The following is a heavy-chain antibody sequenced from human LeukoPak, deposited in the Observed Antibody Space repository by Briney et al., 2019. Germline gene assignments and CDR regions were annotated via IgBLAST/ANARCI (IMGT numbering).Heavy chain of an antibody. Sequence: GGSLRLSCAASGFSFSSYWMHWVRQAPGKGLVWVSRINSDGSITTYADSVKGRFTISRDNAKNTLYLQMNSLRAEDTAVYYCARDRVYCGSTSCYAYYFDYWGQGTLVTVSS. J-gene: IGHJ4*02. CDR3: ARDRVYCGSTSCYAYYFDY. D-gene: IGHD2-2*01. CDR1: GFSFSSYW. CDR2: INSDGSIT. V-gene: IGHV3-74*01.